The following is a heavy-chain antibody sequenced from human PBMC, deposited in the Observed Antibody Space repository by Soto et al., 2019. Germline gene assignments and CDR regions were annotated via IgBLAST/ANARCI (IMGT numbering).Heavy chain of an antibody. J-gene: IGHJ4*02. CDR2: ISYDGSNK. CDR1: GFTFSSYA. V-gene: IGHV3-30-3*01. Sequence: PGVSPRLSYSASGFTFSSYAMHWVRQAPGKGLEWVAVISYDGSNKYYADSVKGRFTISRDNSKNTLYLQMNSLRAEDTAVYYCARGGGGDWSNLDYWGQET. CDR3: ARGGGGDWSNLDY. D-gene: IGHD2-21*01.